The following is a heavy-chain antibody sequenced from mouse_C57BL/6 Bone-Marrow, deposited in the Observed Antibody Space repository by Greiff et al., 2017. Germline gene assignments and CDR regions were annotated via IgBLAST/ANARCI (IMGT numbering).Heavy chain of an antibody. V-gene: IGHV14-4*01. D-gene: IGHD2-3*01. CDR2: IDPENGDT. CDR3: TRYDGYYEGWFAY. J-gene: IGHJ3*01. CDR1: GFNIKDDY. Sequence: VQLQQSGAELVRPGASVKLSCTASGFNIKDDYMHWVKQRPEQGLEWIGWIDPENGDTEHASKFQGKATITADTSSNTAYLQLSSLTSEDTAVYYCTRYDGYYEGWFAYWGQGTLVTVSA.